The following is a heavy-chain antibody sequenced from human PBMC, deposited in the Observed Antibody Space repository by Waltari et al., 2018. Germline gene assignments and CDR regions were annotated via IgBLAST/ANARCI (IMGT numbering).Heavy chain of an antibody. CDR1: GFTFGSYA. Sequence: QVQLVESGGGVVQRGTSLRLSCATSGFTFGSYAMHWVRQLPGKGMGWVAYIWYDGTTKYYADSVKGRFTISRDNSKNTLYLQMNSLGAEDTAVYYCARLPAPYTTSSLLETWGQGTLVTVSS. V-gene: IGHV3-33*01. J-gene: IGHJ4*02. CDR3: ARLPAPYTTSSLLET. CDR2: IWYDGTTK. D-gene: IGHD3-16*01.